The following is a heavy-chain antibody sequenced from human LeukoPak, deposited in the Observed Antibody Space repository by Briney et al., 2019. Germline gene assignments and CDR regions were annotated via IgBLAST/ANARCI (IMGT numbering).Heavy chain of an antibody. J-gene: IGHJ4*02. CDR1: GFTVSSNS. D-gene: IGHD3-22*01. CDR2: IYSGTI. CDR3: TKVRDYDGYFDY. Sequence: GGSLRLSCTVSGFTVSSNSMSWVRQAPGKGLEWVSFIYSGTIHYSDSVKGRFTISRDNSKNALYLQMNSLRAEDTAVYYCTKVRDYDGYFDYWGQGTLVTVSS. V-gene: IGHV3-53*01.